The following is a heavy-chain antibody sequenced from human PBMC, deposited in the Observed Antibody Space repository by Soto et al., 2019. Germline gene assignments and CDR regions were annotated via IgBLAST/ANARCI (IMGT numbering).Heavy chain of an antibody. CDR1: GYTFTSYG. V-gene: IGHV1-18*01. D-gene: IGHD1-26*01. J-gene: IGHJ5*02. CDR3: ARVVGALGHWFEP. Sequence: QVQLVQSGAEVKKPGASVKVSCKASGYTFTSYGLSWVRQAPGQGLEWMGRISAYNYNTNYAQKLQGRVTMTTDTPTTTAYMELRSLRSDDTAVYYCARVVGALGHWFEPWCQGTLVFVSS. CDR2: ISAYNYNT.